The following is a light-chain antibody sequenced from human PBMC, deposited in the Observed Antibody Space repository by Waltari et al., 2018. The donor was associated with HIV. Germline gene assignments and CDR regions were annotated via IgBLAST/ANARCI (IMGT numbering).Light chain of an antibody. CDR1: TGTVTSDPH. CDR2: DAT. Sequence: QTVVTQEPSLTVSPGGTVTLTCRPTTGTVTSDPHPYWFQQKPGQAPRTLIYDATDKHSWTPARFSPSFLGGKAALTLTAAQPEDEADYYCLLSYGSVRLFGGGTRLTV. CDR3: LLSYGSVRL. V-gene: IGLV7-46*01. J-gene: IGLJ3*02.